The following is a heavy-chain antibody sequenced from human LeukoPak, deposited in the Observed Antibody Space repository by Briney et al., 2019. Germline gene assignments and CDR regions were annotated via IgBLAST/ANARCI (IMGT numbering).Heavy chain of an antibody. D-gene: IGHD1-26*01. Sequence: GGSLRLSCAASGFTVSSNYMSWVRQAPGKGLEWVSVIYSGGSTYYADSVKGRFTISRDNSKNTLYLQMNSLRAEDTAVYYCASAMVGATIFDYWGQGTLVTVSS. CDR1: GFTVSSNY. CDR3: ASAMVGATIFDY. J-gene: IGHJ4*02. CDR2: IYSGGST. V-gene: IGHV3-66*02.